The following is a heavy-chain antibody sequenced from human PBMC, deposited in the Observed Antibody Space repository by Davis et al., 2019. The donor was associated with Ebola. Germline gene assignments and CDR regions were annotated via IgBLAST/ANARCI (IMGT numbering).Heavy chain of an antibody. J-gene: IGHJ6*02. Sequence: GGSLRLSCAGSGFTFSAYSMNWVRQAPGKGLEWVSHISGSSNIIYYADSVKGRFTISRDNAKNSLYLQMNSLRAEDTAVYYCARAKPYSSSSGWYYYYYGMDVWGQGTTVTVSS. CDR2: ISGSSNII. D-gene: IGHD6-6*01. V-gene: IGHV3-48*01. CDR3: ARAKPYSSSSGWYYYYYGMDV. CDR1: GFTFSAYS.